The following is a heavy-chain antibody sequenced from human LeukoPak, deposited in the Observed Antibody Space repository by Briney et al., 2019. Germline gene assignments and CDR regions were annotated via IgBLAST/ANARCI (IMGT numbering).Heavy chain of an antibody. CDR3: ARGIAICGVDYYGMDV. J-gene: IGHJ6*02. CDR2: IWCDGSNK. Sequence: GGSLRLSCAASGFTFSSYGMHWVRQAPGKGLEWVDVIWCDGSNKNYAVSVKGRFTSARDNSKNTLYLQMNSLRAEDMAVYDCARGIAICGVDYYGMDVWGQGTTVTVSS. V-gene: IGHV3-33*01. CDR1: GFTFSSYG. D-gene: IGHD3-3*01.